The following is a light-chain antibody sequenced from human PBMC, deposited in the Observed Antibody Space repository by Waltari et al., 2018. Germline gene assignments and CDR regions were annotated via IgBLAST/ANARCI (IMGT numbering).Light chain of an antibody. CDR1: SGSIASNY. J-gene: IGLJ3*02. Sequence: NFMLTQPHSVSESPGKTVTISCTRSSGSIASNYVQWYQQRPGSSPTPVIFEDDQRPSGFPDRFSGSIDSSSNSASLTISGLKTEDEADYYCQYYDSSDLWVFGGGTRLTVL. V-gene: IGLV6-57*01. CDR3: QYYDSSDLWV. CDR2: EDD.